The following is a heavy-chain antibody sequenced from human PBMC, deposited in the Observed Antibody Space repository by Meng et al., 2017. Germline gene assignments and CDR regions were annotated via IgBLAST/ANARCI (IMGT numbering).Heavy chain of an antibody. D-gene: IGHD3-22*01. V-gene: IGHV1-8*03. CDR1: GYTFTSYD. CDR3: ARGYRYDSSGYYREYFDY. J-gene: IGHJ4*02. CDR2: MNPNSGNT. Sequence: ASVKVSCKASGYTFTSYDINWVRQATGQGLEWMGWMNPNSGNTGYAQKFQGRVTITRNTSISTAYMELSSLRSEDTAVYYCARGYRYDSSGYYREYFDYWGQGTLVTVSS.